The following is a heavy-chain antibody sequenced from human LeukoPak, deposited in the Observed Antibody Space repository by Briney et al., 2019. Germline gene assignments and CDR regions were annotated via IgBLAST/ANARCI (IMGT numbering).Heavy chain of an antibody. CDR3: ARGSFFDYYDSSGYPDY. J-gene: IGHJ4*02. D-gene: IGHD3-22*01. Sequence: PSQTLSLTCTVSGGSISSGSYYGSWIRQPAGKGPEWIGRIYTSGSTNYNPSLKSRVTICVDTSKNQFSLKLSSVTAADTAVYYCARGSFFDYYDSSGYPDYWGQGTLVTVSS. V-gene: IGHV4-61*02. CDR2: IYTSGST. CDR1: GGSISSGSYY.